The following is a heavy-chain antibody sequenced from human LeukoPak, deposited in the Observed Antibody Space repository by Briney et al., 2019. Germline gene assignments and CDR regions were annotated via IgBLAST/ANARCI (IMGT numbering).Heavy chain of an antibody. V-gene: IGHV4-34*01. Sequence: PSETLSLTCAVYGGSFSGYYWSWIRQPPGKGLEWIGEINHSGSTNYNPSLKSRVTISVDTSKNQFSLKLSSVTAADTAVYYCARGLSGLRFLEWLLYFDYWGQGTRVTVSS. CDR1: GGSFSGYY. CDR2: INHSGST. J-gene: IGHJ4*02. CDR3: ARGLSGLRFLEWLLYFDY. D-gene: IGHD3-3*01.